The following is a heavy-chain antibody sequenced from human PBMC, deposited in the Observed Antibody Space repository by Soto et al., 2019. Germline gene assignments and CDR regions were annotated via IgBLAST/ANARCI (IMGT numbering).Heavy chain of an antibody. CDR1: GFTFSSYA. CDR3: AKYFHYDFWSGYSH. D-gene: IGHD3-3*01. Sequence: GGSLRLSCAASGFTFSSYAMTWVRQAPGKGLEWVSAIGSGGSTYYADSVKGRFTISRDNYRNTLYLQMNSLRADDTAVYYCAKYFHYDFWSGYSHWGQGTLVTVSS. J-gene: IGHJ4*02. CDR2: IGSGGST. V-gene: IGHV3-23*01.